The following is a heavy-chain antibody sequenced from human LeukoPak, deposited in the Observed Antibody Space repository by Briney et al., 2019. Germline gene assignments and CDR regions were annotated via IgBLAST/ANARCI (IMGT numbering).Heavy chain of an antibody. V-gene: IGHV1-69*05. CDR1: GGTFSSYA. Sequence: SVKVSCKASGGTFSSYAISWVRQAPGQGLEWMGRIIPIFGTANYAQEFQGRVTITTDESTSTAYMELSSLRSEDTAVYYCARAGGNYDFWSGYYLDYWGQGTLVTVSS. D-gene: IGHD3-3*01. J-gene: IGHJ4*02. CDR3: ARAGGNYDFWSGYYLDY. CDR2: IIPIFGTA.